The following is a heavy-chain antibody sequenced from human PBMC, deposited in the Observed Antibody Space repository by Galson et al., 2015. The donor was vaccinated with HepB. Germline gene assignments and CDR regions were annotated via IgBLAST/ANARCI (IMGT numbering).Heavy chain of an antibody. CDR2: ISSSSSTI. Sequence: SLRLSCAASGFTFSSYSMNWVRQAPGKGLEWVSYISSSSSTIYYADSVKGRFTISRDNAKNSLYLQMNSLRAEDTAVYYCARAGYSSSWYVISYWGQGTLVTVSS. CDR1: GFTFSSYS. V-gene: IGHV3-48*01. J-gene: IGHJ4*02. D-gene: IGHD6-13*01. CDR3: ARAGYSSSWYVISY.